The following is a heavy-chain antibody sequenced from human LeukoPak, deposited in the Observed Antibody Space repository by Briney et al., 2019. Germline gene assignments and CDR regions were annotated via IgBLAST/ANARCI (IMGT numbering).Heavy chain of an antibody. CDR3: ARDYGILGDY. D-gene: IGHD1-1*01. Sequence: PGGSLRLSCAASGFTFSNYWMHWVRQAPGKGLVWVSRIDSHGGNINYGDSVKGRFTISRDNAKNTLYLQMNSLRAEDTAVYYCARDYGILGDYWGQGIRVSVSS. V-gene: IGHV3-74*01. CDR1: GFTFSNYW. CDR2: IDSHGGNI. J-gene: IGHJ4*02.